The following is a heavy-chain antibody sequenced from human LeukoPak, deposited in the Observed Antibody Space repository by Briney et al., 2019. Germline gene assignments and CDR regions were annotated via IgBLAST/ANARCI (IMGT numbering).Heavy chain of an antibody. CDR3: ARAGYCSGGSCYGSDY. J-gene: IGHJ4*02. Sequence: GGSLRLSCAASGFTFSSYGMHWVRQAPGKGLEWVAAIWNDGSIQYYADSVKGRSTISRDNSKNTLYLQMDSLRAEDTDVYYCARAGYCSGGSCYGSDYWGQGTLVSVSS. V-gene: IGHV3-33*01. CDR2: IWNDGSIQ. D-gene: IGHD2-15*01. CDR1: GFTFSSYG.